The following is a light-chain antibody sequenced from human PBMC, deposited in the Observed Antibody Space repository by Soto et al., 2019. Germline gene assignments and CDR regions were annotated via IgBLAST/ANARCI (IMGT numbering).Light chain of an antibody. Sequence: SVLTQPPSVSAAPGQKVTISCSGSSSNIGNNYVSWYQQLPGTAPKLLIYENNKRPSGIPDRFSGSKSGTSATLGITGLQTGDEADYYCGTWDSSMSWDVFGTGTKVTVL. J-gene: IGLJ1*01. V-gene: IGLV1-51*02. CDR2: ENN. CDR1: SSNIGNNY. CDR3: GTWDSSMSWDV.